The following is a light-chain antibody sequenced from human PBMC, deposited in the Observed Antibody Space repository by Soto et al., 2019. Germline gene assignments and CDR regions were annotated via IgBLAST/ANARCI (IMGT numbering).Light chain of an antibody. Sequence: DIHVTQSPSSLSASVGDRVTITCRASQSISRHLNWYQQKPGKAPKLLINIASSLQSGVPSRSSGSGSGTDFTLTISNVQPEDFATYYCQQTYSTPQPFGQGTRLEVK. CDR2: IAS. J-gene: IGKJ5*01. CDR3: QQTYSTPQP. V-gene: IGKV1-39*01. CDR1: QSISRH.